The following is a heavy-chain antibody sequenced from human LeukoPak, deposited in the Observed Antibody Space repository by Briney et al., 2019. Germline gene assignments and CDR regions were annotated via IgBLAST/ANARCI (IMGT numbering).Heavy chain of an antibody. CDR2: ISGSGGST. CDR1: GFTFSSYA. J-gene: IGHJ4*02. Sequence: GGSLRLSCAASGFTFSSYAMSWVRQAPGKGLEWVSAISGSGGSTSYADSVKGRFTISRDNSKNTLYLQMNSLRAEDTAIYYCAKDLGGRWYSVYVDYWGQGTLVTVSS. V-gene: IGHV3-23*01. D-gene: IGHD6-13*01. CDR3: AKDLGGRWYSVYVDY.